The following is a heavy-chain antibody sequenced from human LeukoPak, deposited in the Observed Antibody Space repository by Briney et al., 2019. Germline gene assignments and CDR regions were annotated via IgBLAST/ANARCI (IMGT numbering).Heavy chain of an antibody. CDR3: ARTYRWADYYGSGSHYNLVDY. CDR2: ISAYNGNT. D-gene: IGHD3-10*01. V-gene: IGHV1-18*01. J-gene: IGHJ4*02. Sequence: GASVKVSCKASGYTFTSYGISWVRQAPGQGLEWMGWISAYNGNTNYAQKLQGRVTMTTDTSTSTAYMELRSLRSDDTAVYYCARTYRWADYYGSGSHYNLVDYWGQGTLVTVSS. CDR1: GYTFTSYG.